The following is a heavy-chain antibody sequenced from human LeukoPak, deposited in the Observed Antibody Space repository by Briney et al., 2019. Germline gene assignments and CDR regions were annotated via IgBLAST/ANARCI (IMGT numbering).Heavy chain of an antibody. CDR3: ARRLGIMRDPFDY. CDR2: IYHSGST. Sequence: MSSETLSLTCAVSGYSISSGYYWGWIRQPPGKGLEWIGSIYHSGSTYHNPSLKSRVTISVDTSKNQFSLKLSSVTAADTAVYYCARRLGIMRDPFDYWGQGTLVTVSS. J-gene: IGHJ4*02. V-gene: IGHV4-38-2*01. CDR1: GYSISSGYY. D-gene: IGHD7-27*01.